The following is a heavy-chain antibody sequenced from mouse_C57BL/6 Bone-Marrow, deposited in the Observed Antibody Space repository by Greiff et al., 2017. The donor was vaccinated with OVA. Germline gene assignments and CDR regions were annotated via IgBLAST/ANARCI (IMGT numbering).Heavy chain of an antibody. CDR1: GYTFTSYG. Sequence: QVQLKESGAELARPGASVKLSCKASGYTFTSYGISWVKQRTGQGLEWIGEIYPRSGNTYYNEKFKGKATLTADKSSSTAYMGLRSLTSEDSAVYFCARGRDLLPFAYWGQGTLVTVSA. D-gene: IGHD2-1*01. V-gene: IGHV1-81*01. CDR3: ARGRDLLPFAY. J-gene: IGHJ3*01. CDR2: IYPRSGNT.